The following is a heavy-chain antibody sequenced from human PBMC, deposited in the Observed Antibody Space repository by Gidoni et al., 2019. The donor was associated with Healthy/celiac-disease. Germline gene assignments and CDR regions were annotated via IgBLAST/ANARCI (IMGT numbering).Heavy chain of an antibody. D-gene: IGHD3-22*01. Sequence: QVQLVESGGGVVQPGRSLRLSCAASGFTFSRYALHWVRQAPGKGLEWVAVISYDGSNKYYADSVKGRFTISRDNSKNTLYLQMNSLRAEDTAVYYCARDYYYDSSGYYRDAFDIWGQGTMVTVSS. CDR1: GFTFSRYA. CDR3: ARDYYYDSSGYYRDAFDI. CDR2: ISYDGSNK. J-gene: IGHJ3*02. V-gene: IGHV3-30*04.